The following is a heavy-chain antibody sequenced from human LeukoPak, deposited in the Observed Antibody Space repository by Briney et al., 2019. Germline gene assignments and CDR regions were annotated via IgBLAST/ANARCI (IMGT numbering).Heavy chain of an antibody. CDR3: GRSTVTYNWFDP. CDR2: ISAYNGNT. D-gene: IGHD4-17*01. J-gene: IGHJ5*02. V-gene: IGHV1-18*01. CDR1: GYTFTSYG. Sequence: ASVKVSCKASGYTFTSYGISWVRQAPGQGLEWMGWISAYNGNTNYAQKLQGRVTMTTDTSTSTAYMELRSLRSDDTAVYYCGRSTVTYNWFDPWGQGTLVTVSS.